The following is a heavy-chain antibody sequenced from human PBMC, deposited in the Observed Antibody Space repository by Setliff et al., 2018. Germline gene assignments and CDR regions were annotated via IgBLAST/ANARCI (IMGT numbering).Heavy chain of an antibody. CDR2: MYYSGST. J-gene: IGHJ4*02. V-gene: IGHV4-39*07. CDR1: GGSISSGSYY. CDR3: RFWSGYYKNDY. D-gene: IGHD3-3*01. Sequence: SETLSLTCSVSGGSISSGSYYWGWIRQSPGKGLEWIGSMYYSGSTNYNSSLTSRVTISVDTSKNQFSLKLSSVTAADTAVYYCRFWSGYYKNDYWGQGTLVTVSS.